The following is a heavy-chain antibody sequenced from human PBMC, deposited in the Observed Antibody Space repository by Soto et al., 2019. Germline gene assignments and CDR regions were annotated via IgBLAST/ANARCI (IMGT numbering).Heavy chain of an antibody. CDR2: IGASGTTI. V-gene: IGHV3-48*03. CDR1: GFTFSSYE. CDR3: ARLRAYPHY. J-gene: IGHJ4*02. D-gene: IGHD3-16*01. Sequence: GGSLRLSCAASGFTFSSYEVNWVRQAPGKGLEWVSYIGASGTTIYYADSVKGRFTISRDNAKNSLYLQMNSLRAEDTAVYYCARLRAYPHYWGQGILVTVSS.